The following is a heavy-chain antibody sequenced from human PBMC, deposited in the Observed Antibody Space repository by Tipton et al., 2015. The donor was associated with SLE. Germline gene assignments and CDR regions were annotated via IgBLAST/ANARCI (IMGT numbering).Heavy chain of an antibody. V-gene: IGHV4-39*07. CDR1: GGSISSSSYY. J-gene: IGHJ4*02. CDR3: ARHRGKRRDGYNGVYFDY. Sequence: TLSLTCTVSGGSISSSSYYWGWIRQPPGKGLEWIGEINHSGSTNYNPSLKSRVTISVDTSKNQFSLRLNSVTAADTAVYYCARHRGKRRDGYNGVYFDYWGQGTLVTVSS. CDR2: INHSGST. D-gene: IGHD5-24*01.